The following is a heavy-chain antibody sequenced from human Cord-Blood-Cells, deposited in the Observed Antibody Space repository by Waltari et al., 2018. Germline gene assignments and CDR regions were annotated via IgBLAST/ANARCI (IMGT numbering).Heavy chain of an antibody. CDR3: ARVDCSSTSCYKNWFDP. CDR2: INHSGST. J-gene: IGHJ5*02. V-gene: IGHV4-34*01. D-gene: IGHD2-2*02. CDR1: GGSFRGYY. Sequence: QVQLQQWGAGLLKPSETLSLTCAVYGGSFRGYYWSWIRQPPGKGLEWIGEINHSGSTNYNPSLKSRVTISVDTSKNQFSLKLSSVTAADTAVYYCARVDCSSTSCYKNWFDPWGQGTLVTVSS.